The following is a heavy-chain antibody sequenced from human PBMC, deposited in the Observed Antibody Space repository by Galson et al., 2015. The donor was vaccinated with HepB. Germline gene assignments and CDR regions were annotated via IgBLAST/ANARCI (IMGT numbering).Heavy chain of an antibody. V-gene: IGHV3-30*18. CDR3: AKGPSPYGDYVYYFDY. Sequence: SLRLSCAASGFTFSSYGMHWVRQAPGKGLEWVAVISYDGSNKYYADSVKGRFTISRGNSKNTLYLQMNSLRAEDTAVYYCAKGPSPYGDYVYYFDYWGQGTLVTVSS. CDR1: GFTFSSYG. D-gene: IGHD4-17*01. J-gene: IGHJ4*02. CDR2: ISYDGSNK.